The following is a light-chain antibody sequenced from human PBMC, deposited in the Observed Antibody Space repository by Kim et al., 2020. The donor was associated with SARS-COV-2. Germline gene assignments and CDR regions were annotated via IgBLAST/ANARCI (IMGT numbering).Light chain of an antibody. J-gene: IGLJ3*02. Sequence: QLVLTQSPSASASLGASVKLTCTLSSGHSNYAIAWHQQQPGKSPRYLMKINRDGSHTKGDGIPDRFSGSRSGAERYLTISSLQSEDEADYYCQTWDTGIRVFGGGTQLTVL. CDR3: QTWDTGIRV. CDR1: SGHSNYA. CDR2: INRDGSH. V-gene: IGLV4-69*01.